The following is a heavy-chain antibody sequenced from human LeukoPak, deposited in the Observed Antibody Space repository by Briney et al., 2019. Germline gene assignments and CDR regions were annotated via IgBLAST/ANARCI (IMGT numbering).Heavy chain of an antibody. CDR2: INHSGST. V-gene: IGHV4-39*07. J-gene: IGHJ5*02. CDR1: GGSISSSSYY. D-gene: IGHD6-13*01. Sequence: PSETLSLTCTVSGGSISSSSYYWSWIRQPPGKGLEWIGEINHSGSTNYNPSLKSRVTISVDTSKNQFSLKLSSVTAADTAVYYCARGSSSWYSRRDRTFDPWGQGTLVTVSS. CDR3: ARGSSSWYSRRDRTFDP.